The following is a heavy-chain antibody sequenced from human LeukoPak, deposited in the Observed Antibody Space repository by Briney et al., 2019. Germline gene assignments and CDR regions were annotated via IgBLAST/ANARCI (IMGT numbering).Heavy chain of an antibody. CDR3: ATDLCSGGSCHNWYFDL. CDR2: IIPIFGTA. Sequence: ASVKVSCKASGGTFSSYAISWVRQAPAQGLEWMGGIIPIFGTANYAQKFQGRVAITTDQSTSTADMELSSLRSEDTAVYYCATDLCSGGSCHNWYFDLCGRGTLVTVSS. CDR1: GGTFSSYA. D-gene: IGHD2-15*01. V-gene: IGHV1-69*05. J-gene: IGHJ2*01.